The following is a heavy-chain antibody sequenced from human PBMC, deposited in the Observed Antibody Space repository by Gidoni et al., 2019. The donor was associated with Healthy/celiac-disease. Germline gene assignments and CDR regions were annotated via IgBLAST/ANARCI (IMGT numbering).Heavy chain of an antibody. CDR1: GFTFTSYA. D-gene: IGHD6-19*01. CDR3: ATTAWTGIAVAGKDY. CDR2: ISGSGGST. J-gene: IGHJ4*02. V-gene: IGHV3-23*01. Sequence: EVQLLESGGGLVQPGGSLRLSCAASGFTFTSYAMSWARQAPGKGLEWVSAISGSGGSTYYADSVKGRFTISRDNSKNTLYLQMNSLRAEDTAVYYCATTAWTGIAVAGKDYWGQGTLVTVSS.